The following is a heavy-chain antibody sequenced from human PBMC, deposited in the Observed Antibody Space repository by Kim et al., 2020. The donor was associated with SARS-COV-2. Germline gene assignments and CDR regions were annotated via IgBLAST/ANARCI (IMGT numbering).Heavy chain of an antibody. J-gene: IGHJ4*02. CDR3: TTVCGSGSYYNDY. Sequence: YAAPVKGRFTISRDDSKNTLYLQMNSLKTEDTAVYYCTTVCGSGSYYNDYWGQGTLVTVSS. V-gene: IGHV3-15*01. D-gene: IGHD3-10*01.